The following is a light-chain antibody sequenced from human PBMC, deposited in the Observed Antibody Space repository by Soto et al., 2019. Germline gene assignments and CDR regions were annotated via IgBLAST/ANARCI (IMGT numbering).Light chain of an antibody. Sequence: EIVLTQSPLSLPVTPGEPASISCSSSHSLLHSSGYNYVDWYLQKPGQSPQLLIYLVSNRASGVPERFSGSGSGTDFTLKISRVEAEDVGNYYCMQALQTTLTFGQGTRLEIK. V-gene: IGKV2-28*01. CDR2: LVS. CDR1: HSLLHSSGYNY. CDR3: MQALQTTLT. J-gene: IGKJ5*01.